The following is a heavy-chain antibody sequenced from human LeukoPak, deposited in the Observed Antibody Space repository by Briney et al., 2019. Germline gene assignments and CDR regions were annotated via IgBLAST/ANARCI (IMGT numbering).Heavy chain of an antibody. CDR2: INPNSGDT. CDR1: GYTFTGYY. CDR3: ARSPDILTGESFDY. D-gene: IGHD3-9*01. J-gene: IGHJ4*02. Sequence: ASVKVSCKASGYTFTGYYIHWVRQAPGQGLEWMGWINPNSGDTNYAQKFQGRVTMTRDTSISTAYMELSRLRSDDTAVYYCARSPDILTGESFDYWGQGTLVTVSS. V-gene: IGHV1-2*02.